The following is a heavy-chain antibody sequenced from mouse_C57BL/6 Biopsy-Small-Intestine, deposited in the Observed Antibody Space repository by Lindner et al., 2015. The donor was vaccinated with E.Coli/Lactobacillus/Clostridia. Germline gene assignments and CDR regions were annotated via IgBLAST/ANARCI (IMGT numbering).Heavy chain of an antibody. J-gene: IGHJ1*03. CDR1: GYTFTSYG. CDR3: ARGDYYGSIYEYFDV. Sequence: VQLQESGAELARPGASVKLSCKASGYTFTSYGISWVKQRPGQGLEWIGEIYPRSGNTYYNEKFKGKATLTADKSSSTAYMELRSLTSEGSAVYFCARGDYYGSIYEYFDVWGTGTTVTVSS. D-gene: IGHD1-1*01. CDR2: IYPRSGNT. V-gene: IGHV1-81*01.